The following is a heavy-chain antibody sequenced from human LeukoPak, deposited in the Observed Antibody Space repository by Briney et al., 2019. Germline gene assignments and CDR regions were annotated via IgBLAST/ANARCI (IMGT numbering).Heavy chain of an antibody. CDR2: ISSRSTTI. CDR3: GKGSLAVAATPLDF. J-gene: IGHJ4*02. Sequence: GGSLRLSCTASGFDFSNSFMSWVRQAPGKGLEWISYISSRSTTIYYADPVKGRFTISRDNGKNTVYLQMNNLRVDDTAVFYCGKGSLAVAATPLDFWGQGTLVTVSS. V-gene: IGHV3-11*01. D-gene: IGHD6-19*01. CDR1: GFDFSNSF.